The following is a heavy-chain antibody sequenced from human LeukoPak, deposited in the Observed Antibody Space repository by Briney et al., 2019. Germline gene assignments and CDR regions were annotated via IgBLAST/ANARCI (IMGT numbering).Heavy chain of an antibody. Sequence: SQTLSLTCTVSGGSISSYYWSWIRQPPGKGLEWIGYIYYSGSTNYNPSLKSRVTISVDTSKNQFSLKLSSVTAADTAVYYCARSYGYPDAFDIWGQGTMVTVSS. V-gene: IGHV4-59*01. CDR3: ARSYGYPDAFDI. CDR2: IYYSGST. CDR1: GGSISSYY. D-gene: IGHD3-16*02. J-gene: IGHJ3*02.